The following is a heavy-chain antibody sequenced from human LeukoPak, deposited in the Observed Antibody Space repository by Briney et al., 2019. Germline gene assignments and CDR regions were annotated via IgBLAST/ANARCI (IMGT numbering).Heavy chain of an antibody. CDR2: ISGSGGST. J-gene: IGHJ4*02. V-gene: IGHV3-23*01. Sequence: PGGSPRLSCAASGFTFSSYAMGWVRQAPGKGLEWVSAISGSGGSTYYADSVKGRFTISRDNSKNTLYLQMNSLRAEDTAVYYCASHHYYDSSGLDDYFDYWGQGTLVTVSS. D-gene: IGHD3-22*01. CDR1: GFTFSSYA. CDR3: ASHHYYDSSGLDDYFDY.